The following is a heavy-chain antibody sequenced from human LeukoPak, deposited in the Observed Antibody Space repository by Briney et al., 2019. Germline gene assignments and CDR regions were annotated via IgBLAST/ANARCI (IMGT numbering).Heavy chain of an antibody. CDR2: IYPGDSDT. D-gene: IGHD5-24*01. CDR1: GYSFTSYW. V-gene: IGHV5-51*01. CDR3: ARRVEMATNTGYYYYMDV. J-gene: IGHJ6*03. Sequence: GESLKISCKGSGYSFTSYWIGWVRQMPGKGLEWMGIIYPGDSDTRYSPSFQGQVTISADKSISTAYLQWSSLKASDTAMYYCARRVEMATNTGYYYYMDVWGKGTTVTVSS.